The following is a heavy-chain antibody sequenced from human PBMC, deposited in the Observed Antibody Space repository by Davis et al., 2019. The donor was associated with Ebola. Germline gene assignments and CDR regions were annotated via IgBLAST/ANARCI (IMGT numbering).Heavy chain of an antibody. D-gene: IGHD3-22*01. CDR2: IIPIFDTA. J-gene: IGHJ6*03. CDR3: ARGKFESTGYYYSENHYYYSMDV. V-gene: IGHV1-69*13. Sequence: AASVKVSCKTSGGTFSNYGFSWVRQAPGQGLEWMGGIIPIFDTANYAQKFQGRVTITADESTGTAYMELSSLRFEDTAVYYCARGKFESTGYYYSENHYYYSMDVWGKGTTVTVSS. CDR1: GGTFSNYG.